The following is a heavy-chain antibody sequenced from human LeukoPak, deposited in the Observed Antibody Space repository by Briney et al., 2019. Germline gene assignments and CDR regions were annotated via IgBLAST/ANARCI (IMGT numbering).Heavy chain of an antibody. D-gene: IGHD2-15*01. CDR2: ILGSGGSA. CDR1: GFTFSSYA. CDR3: AKTTTGYSSGRYPAWPIDY. J-gene: IGHJ4*02. Sequence: PGGSLRLSCAASGFTFSSYAMNWVRQTPGKGLEWVSGILGSGGSAHYADSVKGRFTISRDNSKNTVYLQMDSLRVEDTAIYYCAKTTTGYSSGRYPAWPIDYWGQGTLVTVSS. V-gene: IGHV3-23*01.